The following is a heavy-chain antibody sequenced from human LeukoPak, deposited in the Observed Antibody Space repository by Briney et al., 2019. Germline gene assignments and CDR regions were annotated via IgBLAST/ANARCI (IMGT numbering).Heavy chain of an antibody. Sequence: GGSLRLSCAASGFTFNTYAMNWVRQPPGKGLQWVSVISGFGNNTFYADSVKGRFTISRDNSKNTLYLQMNSLRVEDTAKYYCAKDQGYNYDVARGFFDYWGQGTLVTVSS. CDR1: GFTFNTYA. CDR2: ISGFGNNT. CDR3: AKDQGYNYDVARGFFDY. J-gene: IGHJ4*02. V-gene: IGHV3-23*01. D-gene: IGHD3-16*01.